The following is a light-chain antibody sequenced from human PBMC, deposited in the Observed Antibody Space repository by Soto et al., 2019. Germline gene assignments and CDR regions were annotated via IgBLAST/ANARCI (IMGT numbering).Light chain of an antibody. CDR3: QQYNSFPWT. Sequence: EIVMTQSPATLSVSPGERATLSCRASQSVGSNLAWYRQKPGQAPRLLIYGASTRATGIPARFSGSGSGTHFTLTISSLHSEDFAVYYCQQYNSFPWTFGQGTKVEIK. CDR1: QSVGSN. V-gene: IGKV3-15*01. CDR2: GAS. J-gene: IGKJ1*01.